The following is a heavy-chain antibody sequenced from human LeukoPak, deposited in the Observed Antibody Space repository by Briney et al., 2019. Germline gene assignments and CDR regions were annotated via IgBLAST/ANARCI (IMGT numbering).Heavy chain of an antibody. D-gene: IGHD6-13*01. Sequence: SETLSLTCAVYGGSFSGYYWSWIRQPPGKGLEWIGEVSHSGSTNYTPSLKSRVTISVDTSKNQFSLKLSSVTAADTAVYYCAREGSRYSSSWYLGFQHWGQGTLVTVSS. V-gene: IGHV4-34*01. CDR3: AREGSRYSSSWYLGFQH. CDR2: VSHSGST. J-gene: IGHJ1*01. CDR1: GGSFSGYY.